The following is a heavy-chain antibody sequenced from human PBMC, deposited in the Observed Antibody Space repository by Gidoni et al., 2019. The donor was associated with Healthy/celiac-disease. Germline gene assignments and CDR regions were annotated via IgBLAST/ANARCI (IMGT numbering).Heavy chain of an antibody. Sequence: QVPLQESGPGLVKPSETLSLTCTVSGYSISSGYYWGWIRQPPGKGLEWIGSIYHSGSTYYNPSLKSRVTISVDTSKNQFSLKLSSVTAADTAVYYCARDYGGAREIDPWGQGTLVTVSS. CDR1: GYSISSGYY. J-gene: IGHJ5*02. CDR2: IYHSGST. V-gene: IGHV4-38-2*02. D-gene: IGHD1-26*01. CDR3: ARDYGGAREIDP.